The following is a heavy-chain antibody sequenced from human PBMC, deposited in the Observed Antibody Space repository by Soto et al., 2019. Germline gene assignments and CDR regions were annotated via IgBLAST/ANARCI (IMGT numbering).Heavy chain of an antibody. CDR1: GFTFSSYA. D-gene: IGHD1-26*01. CDR3: ARVILQYYYYYGMDV. CDR2: ISCDGSNK. Sequence: GGSLRLSCAASGFTFSSYAMHWVRQAPGKGLEWVAVISCDGSNKYYADSVKGRFTISRDNSKNTLYLQMNSLRAEDTAVYYCARVILQYYYYYGMDVWGQGTTVTVSS. V-gene: IGHV3-30*04. J-gene: IGHJ6*02.